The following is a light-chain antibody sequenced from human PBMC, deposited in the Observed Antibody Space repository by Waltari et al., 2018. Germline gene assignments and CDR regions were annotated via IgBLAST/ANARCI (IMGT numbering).Light chain of an antibody. V-gene: IGKV1-39*01. CDR2: AAS. Sequence: DIQMTQSPSSLSASVGDTVTITCRTSHTVTTSLNWYQFNPGEAPKLLIFAASRLSDGVPSRFSGSGYGTDFTLTIRSLRPEDFGTYYCQQSSTTIFTFGPGTRVDVK. CDR1: HTVTTS. J-gene: IGKJ3*01. CDR3: QQSSTTIFT.